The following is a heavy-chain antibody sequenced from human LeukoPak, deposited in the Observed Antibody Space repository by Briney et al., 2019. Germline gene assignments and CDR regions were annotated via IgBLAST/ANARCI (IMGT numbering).Heavy chain of an antibody. J-gene: IGHJ4*02. CDR1: GYTFTGYY. V-gene: IGHV1-2*02. CDR2: INPNSGGT. D-gene: IGHD3-10*01. CDR3: ARVLWFGEFYFDY. Sequence: ASVKVSCKASGYTFTGYYMHWVRQAPGQGLEWMGWINPNSGGTNYAQKFQGRVTMTRDTSISTAYMELSRLRSDDTAVYYCARVLWFGEFYFDYWGQGTLVTVS.